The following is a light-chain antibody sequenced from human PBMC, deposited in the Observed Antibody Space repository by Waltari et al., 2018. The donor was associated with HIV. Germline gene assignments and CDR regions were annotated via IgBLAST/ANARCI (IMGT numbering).Light chain of an antibody. V-gene: IGLV1-44*01. CDR3: AAWDDSLAEPYVL. CDR2: SDN. J-gene: IGLJ2*01. Sequence: QSVLAQPPSASGTPGQRVTISCSGTTSTIGTNSVTWYQQLPGTAPKLLIFSDNQRPPGVPDRVSGAKSGTSASLAIRGLQSEDEGDYYCAAWDDSLAEPYVLFGGGTRLTVL. CDR1: TSTIGTNS.